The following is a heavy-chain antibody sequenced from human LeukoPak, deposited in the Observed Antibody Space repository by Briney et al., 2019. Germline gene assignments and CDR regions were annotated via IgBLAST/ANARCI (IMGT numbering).Heavy chain of an antibody. J-gene: IGHJ6*02. CDR2: ISPDGTSA. CDR3: VKGYSSGWTREYYGMDV. V-gene: IGHV3-74*01. CDR1: GFTFSTYW. D-gene: IGHD6-19*01. Sequence: GGSLRLSCAASGFTFSTYWMHWVRQVPGKGLVWVSRISPDGTSALYADSVKGRFTTSRDNSKNTLYLQMNSLRAEDTALYYCVKGYSSGWTREYYGMDVWGQGTTVTVSS.